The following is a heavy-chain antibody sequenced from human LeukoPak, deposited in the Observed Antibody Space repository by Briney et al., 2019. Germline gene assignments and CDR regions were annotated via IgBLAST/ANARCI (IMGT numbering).Heavy chain of an antibody. CDR1: GFTFSSYS. CDR3: ARDDYGSGSWNDY. V-gene: IGHV3-21*04. J-gene: IGHJ4*02. Sequence: GGSLRLSCAASGFTFSSYSMNWVRQAPGKGLEWVSSISSSSSYIYYADSVKGRFTISRDNAKNSLYLQMNSLRAEDTALYYCARDDYGSGSWNDYWGQGTLVTVSS. D-gene: IGHD3-10*01. CDR2: ISSSSSYI.